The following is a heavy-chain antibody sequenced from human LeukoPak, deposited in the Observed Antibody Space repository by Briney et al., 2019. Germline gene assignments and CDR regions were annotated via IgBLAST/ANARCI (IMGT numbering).Heavy chain of an antibody. CDR3: AKVLGSYGFDY. CDR2: IWYDGSNK. V-gene: IGHV3-33*06. J-gene: IGHJ4*02. D-gene: IGHD5-18*01. CDR1: GFTFSSYG. Sequence: GRSLGLSCAASGFTFSSYGMHWVRQAPGKGLEWVVVIWYDGSNKYYADSVKGRFTISRDNSKNTLYLQMNSLRAEDTAVYYCAKVLGSYGFDYWGQGTLVTVSS.